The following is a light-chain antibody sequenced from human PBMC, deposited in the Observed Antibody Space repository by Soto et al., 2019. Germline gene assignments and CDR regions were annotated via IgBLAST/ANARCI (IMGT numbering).Light chain of an antibody. V-gene: IGKV3-15*01. CDR1: QSVSSN. J-gene: IGKJ1*01. CDR2: GAS. Sequence: ETVMTQSPATLSVSPGERATLACRASQSVSSNLAWYQQKPVQAPRLLIYGASTRATGIPARLSGSGSGTEFTLTISSLQSEDFAVYYCQQYTHWPRTCGQGTKVDVK. CDR3: QQYTHWPRT.